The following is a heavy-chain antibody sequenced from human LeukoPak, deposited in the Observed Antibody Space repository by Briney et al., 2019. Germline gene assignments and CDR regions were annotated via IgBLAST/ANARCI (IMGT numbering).Heavy chain of an antibody. D-gene: IGHD1-26*01. CDR3: TGLYGGSYAY. CDR2: ISDSGGST. CDR1: GFTLSSYA. Sequence: GGSLRLSCTASGFTLSSYAMAWVRQAPGKGLDWVSTISDSGGSTFYADSVKGRFTISRDNSRNIVFLQINSPRAEDTAMYYCTGLYGGSYAYWGQGTPVTVSS. J-gene: IGHJ4*02. V-gene: IGHV3-23*01.